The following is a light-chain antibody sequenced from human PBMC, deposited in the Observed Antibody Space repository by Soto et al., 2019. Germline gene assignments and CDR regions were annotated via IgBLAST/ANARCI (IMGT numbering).Light chain of an antibody. V-gene: IGLV2-18*02. CDR1: SSDFGTYNG. Sequence: QSVLTQPPSVSGSPGQSVTICCTGPSSDFGTYNGISWYQQPPGTAPKLMIYDVSNRPSGVPDRFSGSKSGNTASLTISGLQAEDEGEYYCSSYTISNTYVFGTGTKVTVL. CDR2: DVS. CDR3: SSYTISNTYV. J-gene: IGLJ1*01.